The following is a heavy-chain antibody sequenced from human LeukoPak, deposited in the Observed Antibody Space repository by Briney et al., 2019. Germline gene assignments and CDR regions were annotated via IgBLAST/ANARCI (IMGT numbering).Heavy chain of an antibody. Sequence: ASVKVSCKAPGYTFTGYYMHWVRQAPGQGLEWMGWINPNSGGTNYAQKFQGRVTMTRDTSISTAYMELSRLRSDDTAVYYCARDRRYYDILTGYRSLDYWGQGTLVTVSS. D-gene: IGHD3-9*01. CDR3: ARDRRYYDILTGYRSLDY. CDR2: INPNSGGT. CDR1: GYTFTGYY. V-gene: IGHV1-2*02. J-gene: IGHJ4*02.